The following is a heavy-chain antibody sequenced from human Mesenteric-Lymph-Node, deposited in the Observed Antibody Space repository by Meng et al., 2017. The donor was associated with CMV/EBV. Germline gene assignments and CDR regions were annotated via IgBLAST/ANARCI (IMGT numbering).Heavy chain of an antibody. V-gene: IGHV3-74*03. J-gene: IGHJ4*02. CDR2: INHDGAIT. D-gene: IGHD1-7*01. CDR1: GFPFGSDV. Sequence: GGSLRLYCAASGFPFGSDVMHWVRQAPGKGLVWVARINHDGAITTYVDSVKGRFTVSRDNAKSTLYLQMNSLRAEDTAVYYCARDRNYIFDFWGRGTLVTVSS. CDR3: ARDRNYIFDF.